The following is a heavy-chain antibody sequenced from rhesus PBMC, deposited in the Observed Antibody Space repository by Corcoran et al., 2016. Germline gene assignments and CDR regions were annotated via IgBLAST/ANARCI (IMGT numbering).Heavy chain of an antibody. CDR3: ARVGQLAYYFDY. CDR1: GGSISSIH. CDR2: IYGSGSSP. V-gene: IGHV4-169*01. D-gene: IGHD6-25*01. Sequence: QLQLQESGPGLVKPSETLSVTCAVSGGSISSIHWSWRRPAPGKGLEWIGYIYGSGSSPNYNPSLKSRVTLSVDTSKTQLSLKLSSVTAADTAVYYCARVGQLAYYFDYWGQGVLVTVSS. J-gene: IGHJ4*01.